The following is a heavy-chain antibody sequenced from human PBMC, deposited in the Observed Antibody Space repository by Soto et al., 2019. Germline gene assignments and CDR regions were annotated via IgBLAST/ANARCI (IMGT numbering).Heavy chain of an antibody. Sequence: QVHLVQSGAEVKKPGASVKVSCEASGYTFTSYSLHWVRQAPGHGLEWMGLINPSGGSTTYAQKLQGRVTMTRATSTSTVYMEVSSLRSEDTAVYYCASASWDAFDIWGQGTMVIVSS. CDR3: ASASWDAFDI. D-gene: IGHD6-6*01. CDR1: GYTFTSYS. V-gene: IGHV1-46*04. CDR2: INPSGGST. J-gene: IGHJ3*02.